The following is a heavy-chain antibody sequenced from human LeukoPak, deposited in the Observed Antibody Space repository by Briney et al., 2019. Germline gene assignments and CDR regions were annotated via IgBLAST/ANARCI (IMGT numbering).Heavy chain of an antibody. CDR1: GDSISSTSYS. CDR2: IYYSGSP. Sequence: SETLSLTCTVSGDSISSTSYSWGWIRQPPGKGLEWIGTIYYSGSPYYNPSLKSRVTISVDTSKNQFSLKLNSVTAADTAVYYCARHRSKWLQSSFDYWGQGTLVTVSS. J-gene: IGHJ4*02. D-gene: IGHD5-24*01. CDR3: ARHRSKWLQSSFDY. V-gene: IGHV4-39*01.